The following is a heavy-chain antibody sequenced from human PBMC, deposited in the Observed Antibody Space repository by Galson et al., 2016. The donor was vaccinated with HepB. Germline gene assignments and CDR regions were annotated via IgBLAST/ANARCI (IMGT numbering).Heavy chain of an antibody. V-gene: IGHV4-34*01. CDR2: TNDRGSF. J-gene: IGHJ4*02. Sequence: SETLSLTCAVYGGSFSNYYWTWIRQSPGQGLEYIGETNDRGSFNYNPSLKSRATVSVDASKNQFSLKLTSMTAADTAVYYCARSTWLAPLLYDYWGQGTLVTVSS. CDR1: GGSFSNYY. D-gene: IGHD3-9*01. CDR3: ARSTWLAPLLYDY.